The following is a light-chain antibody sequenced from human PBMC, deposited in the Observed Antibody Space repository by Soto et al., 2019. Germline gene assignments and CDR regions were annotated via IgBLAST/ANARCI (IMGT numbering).Light chain of an antibody. CDR3: QQTYSTPQP. CDR2: AAS. CDR1: QVISTS. J-gene: IGKJ5*01. Sequence: VTITCRASQVISTSLAWYQVKPGKAPKLLIYAASTLESGVPSRFSATVSGTDFTLTISNVQPEDFATYYCQQTYSTPQPFGQGTRLEIK. V-gene: IGKV1-39*01.